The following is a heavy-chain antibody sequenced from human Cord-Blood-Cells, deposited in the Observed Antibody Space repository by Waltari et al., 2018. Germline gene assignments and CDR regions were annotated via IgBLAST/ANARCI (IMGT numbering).Heavy chain of an antibody. CDR2: INHSGST. D-gene: IGHD2-2*02. CDR3: ARGPATAIRYYFDY. Sequence: QVQLQQWGAGLLKPSETLSLTCAVYGGSFSGYYCSWIRPPPGKGLEWIGEINHSGSTNYNPSLKSRVTISVDTSKNQFSLKLSSVTAADTAVYYCARGPATAIRYYFDYWGQGTLVTVSS. J-gene: IGHJ4*02. V-gene: IGHV4-34*01. CDR1: GGSFSGYY.